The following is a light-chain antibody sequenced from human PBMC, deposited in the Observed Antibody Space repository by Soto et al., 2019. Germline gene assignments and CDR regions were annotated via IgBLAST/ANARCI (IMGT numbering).Light chain of an antibody. CDR3: QQYNNWPPIT. J-gene: IGKJ5*01. CDR1: QSVSSY. Sequence: EVVMTQSPATLSLSPWERATLSCRASQSVSSYLAWYQQKPGQAPRLLIYGASTRATGIPARFSGSGSGTEFTLTISSLQSEDFAVYYCQQYNNWPPITFGQGTRLEIK. V-gene: IGKV3D-15*01. CDR2: GAS.